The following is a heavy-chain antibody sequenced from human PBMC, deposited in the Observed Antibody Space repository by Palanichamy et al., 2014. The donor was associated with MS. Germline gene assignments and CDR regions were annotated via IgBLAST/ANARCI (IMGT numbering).Heavy chain of an antibody. CDR2: ISGSGGST. V-gene: IGHV3-23*01. CDR3: AKGTYYDILTGYSALDY. Sequence: EVQLLESGGGLVQPGGSLRLSCAASGFTFSSYVMTWVRQAPGKGLEWVSAISGSGGSTYYADSVKGRFTISRDNSRNTLYLQMNSLRAEDTAVYYCAKGTYYDILTGYSALDYWGQGTLVTVSS. CDR1: GFTFSSYV. J-gene: IGHJ4*02. D-gene: IGHD3-9*01.